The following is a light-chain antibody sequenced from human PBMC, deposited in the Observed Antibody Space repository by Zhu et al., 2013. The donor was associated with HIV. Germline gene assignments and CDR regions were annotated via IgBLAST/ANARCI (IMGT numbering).Light chain of an antibody. V-gene: IGKV3-11*01. CDR1: QSVTRDY. CDR2: GAS. Sequence: EIVLTQSPGTQSLSPGASATLSCRASQSVTRDYLAWYQQRPGQAPRLLIYGASSRATGIPARFSGSGSGTDFTLTISSLEPEDFAVYYCQQRSNWPLTFGGGAKVEIK. CDR3: QQRSNWPLT. J-gene: IGKJ4*01.